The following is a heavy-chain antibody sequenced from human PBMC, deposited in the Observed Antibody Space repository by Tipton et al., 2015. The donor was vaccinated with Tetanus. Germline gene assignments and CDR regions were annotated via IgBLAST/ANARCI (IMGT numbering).Heavy chain of an antibody. D-gene: IGHD3-3*01. Sequence: QVQLVQSGAEVKKPGASVKISCKAAGYTFTGNYLQWVRQAPGQGLEWMGWINPDSGGTNSAQKFQGRVTMTRDTSISTAYMELSRLRSDDTAVYYCASWSQVESFDIWGQGTMVTVSS. CDR1: GYTFTGNY. CDR2: INPDSGGT. CDR3: ASWSQVESFDI. V-gene: IGHV1-2*02. J-gene: IGHJ3*02.